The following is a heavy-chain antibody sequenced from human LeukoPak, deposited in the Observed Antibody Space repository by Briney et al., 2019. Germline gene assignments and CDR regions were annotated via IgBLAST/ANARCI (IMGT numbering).Heavy chain of an antibody. V-gene: IGHV3-21*01. J-gene: IGHJ6*02. Sequence: GGSLRLSCAASGFTFSSYSMNWVRQAPGKGLEWVSSISSSSSYIYYADSVKGRFTISRDNAKNSLYLQMNSLRAEDTAVYYCARGLRYHYGMDVWGQGTTVTVSS. CDR1: GFTFSSYS. CDR3: ARGLRYHYGMDV. CDR2: ISSSSSYI.